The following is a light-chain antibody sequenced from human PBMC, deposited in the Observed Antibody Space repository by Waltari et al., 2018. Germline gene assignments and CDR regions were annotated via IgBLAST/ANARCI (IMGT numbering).Light chain of an antibody. V-gene: IGKV3-20*01. J-gene: IGKJ2*01. CDR2: GVS. Sequence: VLTQSPGTLSLSPGERATLSCRASQRLTKNYLAWYQQKPGQAPRLLIYGVSSRAAGIPDRFSGSGSGTDFTLTISRLEPDDFAVYYCQQYGSSIMYTFGQGTKLEIK. CDR3: QQYGSSIMYT. CDR1: QRLTKNY.